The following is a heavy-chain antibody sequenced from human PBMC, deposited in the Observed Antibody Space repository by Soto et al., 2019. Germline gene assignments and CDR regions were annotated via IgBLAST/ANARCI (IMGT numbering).Heavy chain of an antibody. D-gene: IGHD5-12*01. Sequence: EVQLVESGGGLVKPGGSLRLSCAASGFTFSNAWMSWVRQAPGKGLEWVGLIKSKTDGGTTDYAAPVKGRFTISRDDSKTKLYLQMNSLKTEDTAVYYCTTDLRRDGYNYWGQGTLVTVSS. V-gene: IGHV3-15*01. CDR2: IKSKTDGGTT. CDR1: GFTFSNAW. CDR3: TTDLRRDGYNY. J-gene: IGHJ4*02.